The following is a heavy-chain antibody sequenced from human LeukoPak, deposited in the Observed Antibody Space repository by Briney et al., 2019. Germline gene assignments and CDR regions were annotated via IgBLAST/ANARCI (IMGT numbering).Heavy chain of an antibody. J-gene: IGHJ3*02. CDR1: GGTFSSYA. V-gene: IGHV1-69*05. CDR3: AREVRGPRAAPADAFDI. D-gene: IGHD2-15*01. Sequence: SVKVSCKASGGTFSSYAISWVRRAPGQGLEWMGGIIPIFGTANYAQKFQGRVTITTDESTSTAYMELSSLRSEDTAVYYCAREVRGPRAAPADAFDIWGQGTMVTVSS. CDR2: IIPIFGTA.